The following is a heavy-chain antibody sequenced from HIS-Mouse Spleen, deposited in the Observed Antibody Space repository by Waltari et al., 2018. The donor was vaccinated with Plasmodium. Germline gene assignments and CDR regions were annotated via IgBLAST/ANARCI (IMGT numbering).Heavy chain of an antibody. CDR3: ARLRYSYGYFDY. J-gene: IGHJ4*02. CDR1: GGSISSSY. D-gene: IGHD5-18*01. CDR2: IYYSGST. V-gene: IGHV4-59*08. Sequence: QVQLQESGPGLVKPSETLSLTCTVSGGSISSSYWSWIRQPPGTGLEWIGYIYYSGSTNYNPSLKSRVTISVDTSKNQFSLKLSSVTAADTAVYYCARLRYSYGYFDYWGQGTLVTVSS.